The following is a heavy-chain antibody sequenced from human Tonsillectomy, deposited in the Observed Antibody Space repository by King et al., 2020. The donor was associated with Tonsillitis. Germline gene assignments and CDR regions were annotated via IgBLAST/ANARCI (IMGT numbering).Heavy chain of an antibody. J-gene: IGHJ4*02. CDR1: GGSISSYY. CDR2: IYYSGST. D-gene: IGHD3-22*01. CDR3: ARGRGGDSGGYYKNLYWNY. V-gene: IGHV4-59*01. Sequence: VQLQESGPGLVKPSETLSLTCTVSGGSISSYYWSWIRQPPGEGLEWIGYIYYSGSTNYNPSLKSRVTISVDTSKNQFSLKLSSVTAADTAGYYCARGRGGDSGGYYKNLYWNYWGQGTLVTVSS.